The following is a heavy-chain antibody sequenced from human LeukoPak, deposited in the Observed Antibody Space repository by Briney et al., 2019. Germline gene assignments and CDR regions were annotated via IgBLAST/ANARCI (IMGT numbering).Heavy chain of an antibody. D-gene: IGHD3-10*01. Sequence: GGSLRLSCAASGVTFDDYGMSCVPQAPGEGRGWVSGINCNVGGTGYADSVKGRITISRDNAKNALYLQMNSLRAEDTALYYCARDRGENFITMVRGVIITLDYWGQGTLVTVSS. CDR2: INCNVGGT. CDR3: ARDRGENFITMVRGVIITLDY. V-gene: IGHV3-20*04. J-gene: IGHJ4*02. CDR1: GVTFDDYG.